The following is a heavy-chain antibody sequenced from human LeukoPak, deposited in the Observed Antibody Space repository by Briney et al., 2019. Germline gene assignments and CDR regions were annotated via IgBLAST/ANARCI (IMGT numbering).Heavy chain of an antibody. Sequence: PGGSLRLSCAASGFTLSDYHMNWVRQAPGKGLEWGAAISGSGGSTYYADSVKGRFTIYRDNSQNTLYLQMNSLRAEDTAVYYCAKDRGIAAAGILDYWGQGPLVTVSS. V-gene: IGHV3-23*01. CDR1: GFTLSDYH. CDR3: AKDRGIAAAGILDY. J-gene: IGHJ4*02. CDR2: ISGSGGST. D-gene: IGHD6-13*01.